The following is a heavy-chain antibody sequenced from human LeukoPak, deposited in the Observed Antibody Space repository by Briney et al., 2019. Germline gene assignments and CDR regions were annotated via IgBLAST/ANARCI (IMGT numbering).Heavy chain of an antibody. CDR2: IYFSGTT. D-gene: IGHD5-18*01. Sequence: SETLSLTCTVSGGSISSYCWSWIRQPPGKGLEWIGYIYFSGTTNYNPSLKSRVTVLVDTSKNQFSLKLRSVTAADTAVYYCARGRGYGRTFDYWGQGTLVTVSS. CDR3: ARGRGYGRTFDY. J-gene: IGHJ4*02. V-gene: IGHV4-59*01. CDR1: GGSISSYC.